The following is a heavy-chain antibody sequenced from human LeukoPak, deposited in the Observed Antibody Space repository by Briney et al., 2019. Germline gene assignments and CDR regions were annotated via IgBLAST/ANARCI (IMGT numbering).Heavy chain of an antibody. CDR3: AKAGRTGIQLWLTRYYFDY. Sequence: GGSLRLSCAASGFTFSSYAMSWVRQAPGKGLEWVSAISGSGGSTYYADSVKGRFTISRDNSKNTLYLQMNSLRAEDTAVYYCAKAGRTGIQLWLTRYYFDYWGQGTLVTASS. J-gene: IGHJ4*02. D-gene: IGHD5-18*01. CDR2: ISGSGGST. V-gene: IGHV3-23*01. CDR1: GFTFSSYA.